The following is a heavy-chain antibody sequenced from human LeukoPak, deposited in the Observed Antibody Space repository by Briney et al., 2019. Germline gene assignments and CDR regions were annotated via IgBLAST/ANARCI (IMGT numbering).Heavy chain of an antibody. Sequence: SETLSLTCTVSDDSISDYYRGWIRQPPGKGLEWIGYFHNSGTSTYNPSLKSRVTISADTSKNQFSLKLNSLTTADTAVYYCTRAHQWLTSPFDSWGQGTLVTVSS. J-gene: IGHJ4*02. CDR1: DDSISDYY. CDR2: FHNSGTS. V-gene: IGHV4-59*01. D-gene: IGHD6-19*01. CDR3: TRAHQWLTSPFDS.